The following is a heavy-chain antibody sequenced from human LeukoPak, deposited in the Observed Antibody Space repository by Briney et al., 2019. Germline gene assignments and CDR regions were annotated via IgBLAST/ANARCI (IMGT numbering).Heavy chain of an antibody. D-gene: IGHD6-6*01. CDR2: ISSSGSTI. CDR3: ARVGYSSSSFDY. Sequence: PGGSPRLSCAASGFTFSSYEMNWVRQAPGKGLEWVSYISSSGSTIYYADSVKGRFTISRDNAKNSLYVQMNSLRAEDTAVYYCARVGYSSSSFDYWGQGTLVTVSS. CDR1: GFTFSSYE. J-gene: IGHJ4*02. V-gene: IGHV3-48*03.